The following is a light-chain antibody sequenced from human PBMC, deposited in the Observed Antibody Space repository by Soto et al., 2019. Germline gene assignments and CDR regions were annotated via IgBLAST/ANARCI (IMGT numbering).Light chain of an antibody. V-gene: IGLV2-8*01. CDR3: TSYAGSNTFVV. Sequence: QSALTQPPSASGSPGQSVTISCTGTSSDVGAYNYVSWYQQHPGKAPKLMISEVSKRPSGVPDRFSGSKSGNTASLTVSGLQAEDEADYYCTSYAGSNTFVVFGGGTKLTVL. CDR1: SSDVGAYNY. J-gene: IGLJ2*01. CDR2: EVS.